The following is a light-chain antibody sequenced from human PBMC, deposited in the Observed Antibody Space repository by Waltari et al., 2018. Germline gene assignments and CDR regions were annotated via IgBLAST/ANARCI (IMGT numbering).Light chain of an antibody. Sequence: QSLGHSEGNAYSNWFQQRPGQSPRRLFYRVSKRDSGVPDRCSGSGAGTDFTLKISRVEAEDVGVYYCMQGTHWPWTFGQGTKVEIK. CDR2: RVS. CDR1: QSLGHSEGNAY. J-gene: IGKJ1*01. V-gene: IGKV2-30*02. CDR3: MQGTHWPWT.